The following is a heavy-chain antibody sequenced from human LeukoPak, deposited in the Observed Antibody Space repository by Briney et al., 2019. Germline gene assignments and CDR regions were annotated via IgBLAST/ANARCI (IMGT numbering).Heavy chain of an antibody. Sequence: PSETLSLTCAVYGGSFSGYYWSWIRQPPGRGLEWIGEINHSGSTNYNPSLKSRVTISVDTSKNQFSLKLSSVTAADTAVYYCARGLSDDGSGYYPEDFDYWGQGTLVTVSS. CDR1: GGSFSGYY. CDR3: ARGLSDDGSGYYPEDFDY. J-gene: IGHJ4*02. CDR2: INHSGST. V-gene: IGHV4-34*01. D-gene: IGHD3-22*01.